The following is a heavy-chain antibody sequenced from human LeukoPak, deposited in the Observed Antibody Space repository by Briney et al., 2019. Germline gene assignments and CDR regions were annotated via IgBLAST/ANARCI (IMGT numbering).Heavy chain of an antibody. CDR3: ARQGGTAMAADYYYGMDV. CDR1: GYSFTSYW. CDR2: IDPSDSYT. Sequence: GESRKISCKGSGYSFTSYWISWVRQMPGKGLEWMGRIDPSDSYTNYSPSFQGHVTISADKSISTAYLQWSSLKASDTAMYYCARQGGTAMAADYYYGMDVWGQGTTVTVSS. V-gene: IGHV5-10-1*01. J-gene: IGHJ6*02. D-gene: IGHD5-18*01.